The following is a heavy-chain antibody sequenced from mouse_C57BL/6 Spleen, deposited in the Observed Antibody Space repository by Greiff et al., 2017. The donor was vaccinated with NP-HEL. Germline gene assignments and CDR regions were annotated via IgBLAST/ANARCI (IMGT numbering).Heavy chain of an antibody. CDR3: ARRTTVVADDAMDY. Sequence: VQLQQSGAELARPGASVKLSCKASGYTFTSYGISWVKQRTGQGLEWIGEIYPRSGNTYYNEKFKGKATLTADKSSSTAYMELSSLTYEDAEVEVGARRTTVVADDAMDYWGQGTSVTVSS. CDR2: IYPRSGNT. J-gene: IGHJ4*01. CDR1: GYTFTSYG. D-gene: IGHD1-1*01. V-gene: IGHV1-81*01.